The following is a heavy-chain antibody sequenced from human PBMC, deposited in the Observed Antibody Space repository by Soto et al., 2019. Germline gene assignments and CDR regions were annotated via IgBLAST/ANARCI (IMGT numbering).Heavy chain of an antibody. V-gene: IGHV1-18*04. J-gene: IGHJ6*01. CDR2: ISPYTGNT. D-gene: IGHD6-19*01. CDR1: GYTFTSSG. CDR3: AREKGKAVTGTYYYYGMDV. Sequence: QVQLVQSGAEVKRPGASLKVSCKASGYTFTSSGINWVRQAPGQGLEWMGWISPYTGNTNYAQEFQGRVTMTADTSTSTAYMELRRLRSDDTAVYYCAREKGKAVTGTYYYYGMDVWGQGTRVTVFS.